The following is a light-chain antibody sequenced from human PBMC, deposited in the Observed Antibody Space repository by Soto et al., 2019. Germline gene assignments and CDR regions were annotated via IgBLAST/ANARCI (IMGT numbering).Light chain of an antibody. CDR2: GAS. Sequence: EIVITQSPATLSVSPGERATLSCRASQSVSSNLAWYQQKPGQAPRLLIYGASTRATGIPARFSGSGSGTEFTLTISSLQSEDFAVYYCQQYNNLTFGQGTKVDIK. CDR1: QSVSSN. V-gene: IGKV3-15*01. J-gene: IGKJ1*01. CDR3: QQYNNLT.